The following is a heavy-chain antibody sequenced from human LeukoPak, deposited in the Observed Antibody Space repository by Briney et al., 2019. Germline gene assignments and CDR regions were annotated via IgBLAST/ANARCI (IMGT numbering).Heavy chain of an antibody. CDR2: ISYDGSNK. Sequence: GGSLRLSCAASGFTFSSYAMHWVRQAPGKGLEWAAVISYDGSNKYYADSVKGRFTISRDNSKNTLYLQMNSLRAQDTAVCYCARSYYHASNGYFPDYWGQGTLVTVSS. CDR1: GFTFSSYA. CDR3: ARSYYHASNGYFPDY. J-gene: IGHJ4*02. D-gene: IGHD3-22*01. V-gene: IGHV3-30*04.